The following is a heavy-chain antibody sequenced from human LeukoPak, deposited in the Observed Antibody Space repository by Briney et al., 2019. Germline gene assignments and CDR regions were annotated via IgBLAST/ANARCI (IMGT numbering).Heavy chain of an antibody. CDR2: ISSSSDYR. CDR3: AVAGLCYWYFDL. Sequence: PGGSLRLSCAASGFTFSSYSMNWVRQAPGKGLEWVSSISSSSDYRYYADSVKGRFTISRDNAKNSLYLQMNSLRAEDTAVYYCAVAGLCYWYFDLWGRGTLVTVSS. D-gene: IGHD6-19*01. J-gene: IGHJ2*01. V-gene: IGHV3-21*01. CDR1: GFTFSSYS.